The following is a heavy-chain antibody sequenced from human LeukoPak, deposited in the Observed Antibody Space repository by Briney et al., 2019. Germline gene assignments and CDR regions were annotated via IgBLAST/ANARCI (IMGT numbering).Heavy chain of an antibody. CDR2: ICGGGGST. CDR3: AKDPRGSHNWLDP. V-gene: IGHV3-23*01. J-gene: IGHJ5*02. D-gene: IGHD3-10*01. Sequence: GGSLRLSCATSGFTFSSYAMYWVRQAPGKGLEWVSSICGGGGSTYYADSVKGRFTISRDNSKNTLYLQMNSLRAEDTAVYSCAKDPRGSHNWLDPWGQGTLVTVSS. CDR1: GFTFSSYA.